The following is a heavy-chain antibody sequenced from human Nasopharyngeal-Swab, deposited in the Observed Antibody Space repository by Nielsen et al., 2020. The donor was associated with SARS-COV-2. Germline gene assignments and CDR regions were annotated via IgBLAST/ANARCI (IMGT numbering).Heavy chain of an antibody. Sequence: GGSLRLSCAASGFSFNSFAMSWVRQAPGKGLEWVSGISGGGDSTHYADSVKGRFTISRDNSKNTLYVQMNSLRAEDTAVYYCAKHREVRGHYYYYYGMDVWGQGTTVTVSS. CDR3: AKHREVRGHYYYYYGMDV. D-gene: IGHD3-10*01. CDR2: ISGGGDST. CDR1: GFSFNSFA. J-gene: IGHJ6*02. V-gene: IGHV3-23*01.